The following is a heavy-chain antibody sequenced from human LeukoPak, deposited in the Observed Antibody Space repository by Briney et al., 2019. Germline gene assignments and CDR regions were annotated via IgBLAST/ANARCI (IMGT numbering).Heavy chain of an antibody. CDR2: MNPNSGNT. J-gene: IGHJ4*02. D-gene: IGHD2-2*01. CDR1: GYTFTSYD. V-gene: IGHV1-8*01. CDR3: AISTSFKYYFDY. Sequence: ASVKVSCKASGYTFTSYDINWVRQATGQGLEWMGWMNPNSGNTGYAQKFQGRVTMTRNTSISTAYMELSSLRSEDTAVYYCAISTSFKYYFDYWGQGTLVTVSS.